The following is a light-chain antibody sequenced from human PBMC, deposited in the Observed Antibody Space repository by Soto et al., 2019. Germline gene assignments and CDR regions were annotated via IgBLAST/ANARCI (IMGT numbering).Light chain of an antibody. CDR2: DAS. CDR1: QSISGW. CDR3: QQSYSTPWT. Sequence: DIQMTQPPSTLSASVGDRVTITCRASQSISGWLAWYQQKPGKAPKLLMYDASSLQSGVPSRFSGSGSGTDFTLTISSLQPEDFATYYCQQSYSTPWTFGQGTMVDI. J-gene: IGKJ1*01. V-gene: IGKV1-5*01.